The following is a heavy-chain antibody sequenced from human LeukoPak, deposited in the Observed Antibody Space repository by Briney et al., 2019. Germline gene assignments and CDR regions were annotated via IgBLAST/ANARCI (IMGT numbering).Heavy chain of an antibody. V-gene: IGHV3-30*02. CDR3: ASGSGSYRTPYYYMDV. CDR2: IRYDGSNK. Sequence: GGSLRLSCAASGFTFSSYGMHWVRQAPGKGLEWVAFIRYDGSNKYYADSVKGRFTISRDNSKNTLYLQMNSLRAEDTAVYYCASGSGSYRTPYYYMDVWGTGTAVTVSS. J-gene: IGHJ6*03. D-gene: IGHD3-10*01. CDR1: GFTFSSYG.